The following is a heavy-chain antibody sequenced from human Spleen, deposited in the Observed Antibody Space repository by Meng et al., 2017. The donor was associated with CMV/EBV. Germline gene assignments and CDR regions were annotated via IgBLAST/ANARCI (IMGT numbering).Heavy chain of an antibody. J-gene: IGHJ4*02. CDR2: ISGSGSAV. V-gene: IGHV3-48*03. Sequence: GGSLRLSCAASGFIFSTYEMNWVRQAPGERLEWVSYISGSGSAVHYADSVKGRFTMSRDNAKNSLYLQMNSLRAEDTAVYYCVKYSGIAAGPGGFDYWGQGALVTVSS. CDR3: VKYSGIAAGPGGFDY. D-gene: IGHD6-6*01. CDR1: GFIFSTYE.